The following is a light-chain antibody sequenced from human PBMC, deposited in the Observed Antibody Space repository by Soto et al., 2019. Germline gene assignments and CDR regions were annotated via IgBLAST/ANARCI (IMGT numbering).Light chain of an antibody. Sequence: EIVMTQSPATLSVSPGERATLTCRASLSVSSNLAWYQQKPGQAPRLLIYGASTRATGIPARFSGSGSGTEFTLTISSLQSEDVAVYYCQQYNNWPLAFGGGTKVEIK. CDR3: QQYNNWPLA. J-gene: IGKJ4*01. CDR2: GAS. CDR1: LSVSSN. V-gene: IGKV3-15*01.